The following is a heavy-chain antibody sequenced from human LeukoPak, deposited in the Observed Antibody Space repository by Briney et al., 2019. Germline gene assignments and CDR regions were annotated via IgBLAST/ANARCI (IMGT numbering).Heavy chain of an antibody. D-gene: IGHD1-7*01. J-gene: IGHJ6*03. Sequence: GGSLRLSCAASGFTFSSSGMNWVRQSPGKGLEWVAFIRSDGTNKYYADSVKGRFTISRDNSKNTLYLQMNSLRAEDTAVYYCAKRRGLELLYYYYMDVWGKGTTVTVSS. CDR1: GFTFSSSG. CDR3: AKRRGLELLYYYYMDV. CDR2: IRSDGTNK. V-gene: IGHV3-30*02.